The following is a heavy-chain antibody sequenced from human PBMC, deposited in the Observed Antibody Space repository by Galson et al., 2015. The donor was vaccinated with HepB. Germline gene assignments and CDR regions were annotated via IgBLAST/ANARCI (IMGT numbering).Heavy chain of an antibody. CDR1: GYTLTELS. CDR2: FDPEDGET. CDR3: ATVPGIAVAGTARRAFDI. V-gene: IGHV1-24*01. Sequence: SVKVSCKVSGYTLTELSMHWVRQAPGKGLEWMGGFDPEDGETIYAQKFQGRVTMTEDTSTDTAYMELSSLRSEDTAVYYCATVPGIAVAGTARRAFDIWGQGTMDTVSS. J-gene: IGHJ3*02. D-gene: IGHD6-19*01.